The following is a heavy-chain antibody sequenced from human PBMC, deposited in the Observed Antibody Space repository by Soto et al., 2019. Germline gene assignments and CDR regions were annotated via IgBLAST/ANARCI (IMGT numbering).Heavy chain of an antibody. CDR3: ARDLGQPLDY. CDR1: GFTFSSSW. V-gene: IGHV3-74*01. Sequence: EVQLVESGGGLVQPGGSLRLSCAASGFTFSSSWMHWVRQAPGKGLVWVSSDGTSTSYADSVKGRFTISRDNAKNTLYLQMDSLRAEETAVYYCARDLGQPLDYWGQGTLVTVSS. CDR2: SDGTST. J-gene: IGHJ4*02.